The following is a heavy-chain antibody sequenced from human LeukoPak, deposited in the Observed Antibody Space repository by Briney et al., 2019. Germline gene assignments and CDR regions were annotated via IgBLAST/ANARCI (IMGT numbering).Heavy chain of an antibody. J-gene: IGHJ4*02. Sequence: GGSLRLSCAASGFTFSSYAMSWVRQAPGKGLEWVSAISGSGGSTYYADSVKGRFTISRDNSKNTLYLQMNSLRAEDTAVYYCAKVSHDILTGYSSFDYWGQGTLVTVSS. D-gene: IGHD3-9*01. V-gene: IGHV3-23*01. CDR1: GFTFSSYA. CDR2: ISGSGGST. CDR3: AKVSHDILTGYSSFDY.